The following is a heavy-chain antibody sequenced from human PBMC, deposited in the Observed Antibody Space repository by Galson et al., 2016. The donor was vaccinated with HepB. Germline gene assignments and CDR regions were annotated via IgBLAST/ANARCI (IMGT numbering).Heavy chain of an antibody. D-gene: IGHD4-17*01. CDR1: VGSISSGGYY. V-gene: IGHV4-39*01. CDR2: IYHSGST. Sequence: SETLSLTCTVSVGSISSGGYYWNWIRQHPGKGLEWIGYIYHSGSTYYNPSLKSRVTISVDTPKNQFSLKMTSVTAADTAVHYCARQSLRRTSRGLSNFDHWGQGILVTVSS. J-gene: IGHJ4*02. CDR3: ARQSLRRTSRGLSNFDH.